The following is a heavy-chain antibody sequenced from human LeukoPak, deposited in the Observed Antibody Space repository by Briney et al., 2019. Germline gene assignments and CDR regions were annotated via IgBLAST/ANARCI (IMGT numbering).Heavy chain of an antibody. CDR3: ARAWVWGSYRKDAFDI. J-gene: IGHJ3*02. V-gene: IGHV4-39*07. CDR1: GGSISSSSYY. CDR2: IYYSGST. D-gene: IGHD3-16*02. Sequence: PSETLSLTCTVSGGSISSSSYYWGWIRQPPGKGLEWIGSIYYSGSTYYNPSLKSRVTISVDTSKNQFSLKLSSVTAADTAVYYCARAWVWGSYRKDAFDIWGQGTMVTVSS.